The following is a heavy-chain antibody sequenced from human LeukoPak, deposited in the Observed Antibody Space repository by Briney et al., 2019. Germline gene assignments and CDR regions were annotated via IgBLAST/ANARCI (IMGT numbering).Heavy chain of an antibody. V-gene: IGHV3-66*01. CDR3: ARDQGDSSGYRNY. Sequence: GGSLRLSCAASGFTVSSNYMSWVRQAPGKGLEWVSVIYSGGSTYYADSVKGGFTNSRDNSKNTLYLQMNSLRAEDTAVYYCARDQGDSSGYRNYWGQGTLVTVSS. J-gene: IGHJ4*02. CDR1: GFTVSSNY. D-gene: IGHD3-22*01. CDR2: IYSGGST.